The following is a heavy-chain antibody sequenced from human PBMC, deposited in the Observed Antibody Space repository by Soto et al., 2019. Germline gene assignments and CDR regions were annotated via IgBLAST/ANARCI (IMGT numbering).Heavy chain of an antibody. D-gene: IGHD6-19*01. CDR1: GYTFTGYY. CDR2: INPNSGGT. V-gene: IGHV1-2*02. Sequence: PGASVKVSCKASGYTFTGYYMHWVRQAPGQGLEWMGWINPNSGGTNYAQKFQGRVTMTRDTSISTAYMELSRLRSDDTAVYYCARQLAVAGTPYYYYGMDVWGQGTTVTVSS. J-gene: IGHJ6*02. CDR3: ARQLAVAGTPYYYYGMDV.